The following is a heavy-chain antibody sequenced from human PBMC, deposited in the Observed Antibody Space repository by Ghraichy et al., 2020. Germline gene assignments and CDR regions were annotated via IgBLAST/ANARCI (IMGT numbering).Heavy chain of an antibody. D-gene: IGHD4-17*01. CDR1: GFTFSSYG. CDR2: ISYDGSNK. CDR3: AKNLFYGDYERRARGPDY. J-gene: IGHJ4*02. V-gene: IGHV3-30*18. Sequence: SLNISCAASGFTFSSYGMHWVRQAPGKGLEWVAVISYDGSNKYYADSVKGRFTISRDNSKNTLYLQMNSLRAEDTAVYYCAKNLFYGDYERRARGPDYWGQGTLVTVSS.